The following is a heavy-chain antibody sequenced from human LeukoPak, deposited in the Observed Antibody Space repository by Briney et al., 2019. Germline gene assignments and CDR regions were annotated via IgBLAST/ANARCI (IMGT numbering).Heavy chain of an antibody. J-gene: IGHJ4*02. Sequence: GGSLRLSCAVSGFTSGFTFSDYELNWVRQAPGKGLERVSYISSSGSTKSYADSVKGRFTISRDNAKNSLYLQMNSRRAEDTAVYYCTTITVAAAFDYWGQGTLVTVSS. CDR3: TTITVAAAFDY. V-gene: IGHV3-48*03. CDR2: ISSSGSTK. D-gene: IGHD6-19*01. CDR1: GFTSGFTFSDYE.